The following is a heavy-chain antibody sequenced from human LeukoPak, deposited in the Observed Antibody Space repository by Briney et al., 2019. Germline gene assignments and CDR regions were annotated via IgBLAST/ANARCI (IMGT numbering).Heavy chain of an antibody. CDR3: AREGLYSSGWFYFDY. D-gene: IGHD6-19*01. J-gene: IGHJ4*02. V-gene: IGHV6-1*01. Sequence: SQTLSLTGAISGDSVSSNSAAWNWIMQSPSRGLEWLVRTYYRSKWYNDYAVSVKSRITINPDTYKNQFSLQLNSVTPEDTAVYYCAREGLYSSGWFYFDYWGQGTLVTVSS. CDR2: TYYRSKWYN. CDR1: GDSVSSNSAA.